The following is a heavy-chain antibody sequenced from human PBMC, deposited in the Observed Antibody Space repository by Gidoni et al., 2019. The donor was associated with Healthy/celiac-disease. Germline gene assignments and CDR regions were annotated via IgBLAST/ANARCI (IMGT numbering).Heavy chain of an antibody. CDR1: GGASSRGGDH. D-gene: IGHD5-12*01. CDR2: IGYRGST. V-gene: IGHV4-31*02. Sequence: QVQLQESGPGMVKPSQTVAGTWTGPGGASSRGGDHWSWLRQHPGKGLECIGYIGYRGSTCSNPSLNSRVTISVDPSKNQFSLQLSSVTAAHTAVYYCARARGYCGYDSGGPHFAYWGQGTLVTVSS. CDR3: ARARGYCGYDSGGPHFAY. J-gene: IGHJ4*02.